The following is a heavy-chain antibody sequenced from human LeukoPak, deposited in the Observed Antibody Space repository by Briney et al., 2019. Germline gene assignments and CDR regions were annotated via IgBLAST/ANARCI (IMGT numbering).Heavy chain of an antibody. V-gene: IGHV3-30*03. CDR3: ARGRCSSTSCLIDS. Sequence: PGGSLRLSCAASGFTFSSYWMSWVRQAPGKGLEWVTVISYDGINEYYADSVKGRITISRDNSKNTLFLQITSLRPEDTAVYYCARGRCSSTSCLIDSWGQGTLVTVSS. CDR1: GFTFSSYW. CDR2: ISYDGINE. D-gene: IGHD2-2*01. J-gene: IGHJ4*02.